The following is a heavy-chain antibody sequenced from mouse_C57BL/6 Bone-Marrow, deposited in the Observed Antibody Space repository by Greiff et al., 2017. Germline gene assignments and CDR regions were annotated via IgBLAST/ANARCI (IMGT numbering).Heavy chain of an antibody. CDR2: IYPRSGNT. V-gene: IGHV1-81*01. CDR1: GYTFTSYG. CDR3: ASSRYYFDY. Sequence: QVQLKESGAELARPGASVTLSCKASGYTFTSYGISWVKQRTGQGLVWIGEIYPRSGNTYYNEKFKGKATLTADKSSSTAYMELRSLTSENSAVYFCASSRYYFDYWGQGTTLTVSS. J-gene: IGHJ2*01.